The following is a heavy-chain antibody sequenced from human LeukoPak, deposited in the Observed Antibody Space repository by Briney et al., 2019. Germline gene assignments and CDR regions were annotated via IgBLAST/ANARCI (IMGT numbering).Heavy chain of an antibody. V-gene: IGHV1-46*01. D-gene: IGHD6-19*01. Sequence: SSVKVSCKPSGYTFTSYYMHWLRQAPGQALEWMGIINPSGGSTSYAQKFQGRVTMTRDTSTSTVYMELSSLRSEDTAVYYCARDLVGNSSGLDYWGQGTLVTVSS. CDR3: ARDLVGNSSGLDY. CDR2: INPSGGST. CDR1: GYTFTSYY. J-gene: IGHJ4*02.